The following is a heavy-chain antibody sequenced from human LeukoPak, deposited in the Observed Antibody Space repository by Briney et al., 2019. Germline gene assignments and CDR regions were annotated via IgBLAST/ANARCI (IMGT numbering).Heavy chain of an antibody. CDR3: ARARYFDWDDFDY. Sequence: GGSLRLSCAASGFTFSSYWMSWVRQAPGKGLEWVANIKQDGSEKYYVDSVKGRFAISGDNAKNSLYLQMNSLRAEDTAVYYCARARYFDWDDFDYWGQGTLVTVSS. D-gene: IGHD3-9*01. V-gene: IGHV3-7*01. J-gene: IGHJ4*02. CDR1: GFTFSSYW. CDR2: IKQDGSEK.